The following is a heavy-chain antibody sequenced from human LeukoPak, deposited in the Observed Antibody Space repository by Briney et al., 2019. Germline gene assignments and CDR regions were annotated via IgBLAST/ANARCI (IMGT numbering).Heavy chain of an antibody. Sequence: ASETLSLTCTVSGGSISSNSCYWGWIRQPPGKGLEWIGTIYYSESIYYSGSTYYNPSLKSRVTISVDTSKNQFSLKLSPVTAADTAVYYCARDEPISYYDSRGYMDVWGKGTTVTVSS. CDR2: IYYSGST. CDR1: GGSISSNSCY. V-gene: IGHV4-39*07. D-gene: IGHD3-22*01. J-gene: IGHJ6*03. CDR3: ARDEPISYYDSRGYMDV.